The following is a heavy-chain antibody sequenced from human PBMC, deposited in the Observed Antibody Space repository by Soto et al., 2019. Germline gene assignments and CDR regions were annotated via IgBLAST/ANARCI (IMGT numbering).Heavy chain of an antibody. CDR3: VRPLPSGRNYGMDV. V-gene: IGHV3-53*01. CDR1: GLSVRNNY. CDR2: IYNAGTT. J-gene: IGHJ6*02. D-gene: IGHD3-10*01. Sequence: EVQLVESGGGLIQPGGSLRLSCTASGLSVRNNYMSWVRQAPGMGLEWVSVIYNAGTTYYADSVKGRFTISRDTSKNTLSLQMDSLRAEDTAVYYCVRPLPSGRNYGMDVWGQGTTVTVSS.